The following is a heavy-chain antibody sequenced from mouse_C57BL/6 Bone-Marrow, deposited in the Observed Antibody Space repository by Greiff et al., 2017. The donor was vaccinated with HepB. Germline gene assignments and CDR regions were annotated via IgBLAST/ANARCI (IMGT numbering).Heavy chain of an antibody. CDR1: GYTFTDYE. J-gene: IGHJ1*03. CDR2: IDPETGGT. D-gene: IGHD1-1*02. CDR3: TYYAYWYFDV. V-gene: IGHV1-15*01. Sequence: VQLQQSGAELVRPGASVTLSCKASGYTFTDYEMHWVKQTPVHGLEWIGAIDPETGGTAYNQKFKGKAILTADKSSSTAYMELRSLTSEDSAVYYCTYYAYWYFDVWGTGTTVTVSS.